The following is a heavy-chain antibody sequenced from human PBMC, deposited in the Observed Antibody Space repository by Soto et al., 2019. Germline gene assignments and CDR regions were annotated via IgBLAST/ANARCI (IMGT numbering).Heavy chain of an antibody. D-gene: IGHD2-2*01. CDR2: IIPMLTVT. Sequence: QVHLIQSGAEVKKPGSSVKVSCKAAGGTFNTYTLIWVRQAPGHELEWMGRIIPMLTVTNSAQKFQGRLTLTADKSTGTAFMELTSLRSDDTAVYYCSIGSWSAETFDVWGQGTMVTVSS. CDR3: SIGSWSAETFDV. J-gene: IGHJ3*01. V-gene: IGHV1-69*02. CDR1: GGTFNTYT.